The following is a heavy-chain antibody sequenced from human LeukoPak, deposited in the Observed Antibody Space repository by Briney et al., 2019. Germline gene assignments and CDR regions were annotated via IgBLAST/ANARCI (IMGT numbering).Heavy chain of an antibody. CDR3: ARGPMITFGGVIDH. V-gene: IGHV4-30-2*01. CDR1: GGSISSGGYY. D-gene: IGHD3-16*01. J-gene: IGHJ5*02. CDR2: IYHSGST. Sequence: SETLSLTCTVSGGSISSGGYYWSWIRQPPGKGLEWIGYIYHSGSTYHNPSLKSRVTISVDRSKNQFSLKLSSVTAADTAVYYCARGPMITFGGVIDHWGQGTLVTVSS.